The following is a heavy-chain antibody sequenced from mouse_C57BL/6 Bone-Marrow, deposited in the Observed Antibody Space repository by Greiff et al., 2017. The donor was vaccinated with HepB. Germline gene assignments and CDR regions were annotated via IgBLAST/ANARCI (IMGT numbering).Heavy chain of an antibody. CDR3: ARSPIYYDYDWFAY. Sequence: QVQLQQPGAELVRPGTSVKLSCKASGYTFTSYWMHWVKQRPGQGLEWIGVIDPSDSYTNYNQKFKGKATLTVDTSSSTSYMQLSSLTSEDSAVYYCARSPIYYDYDWFAYWGQGTLVTVSA. V-gene: IGHV1-59*01. CDR2: IDPSDSYT. D-gene: IGHD2-4*01. CDR1: GYTFTSYW. J-gene: IGHJ3*01.